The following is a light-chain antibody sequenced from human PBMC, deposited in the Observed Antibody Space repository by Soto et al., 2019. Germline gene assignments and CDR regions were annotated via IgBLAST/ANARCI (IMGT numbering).Light chain of an antibody. CDR2: SDN. Sequence: QSVLTQPPSASATPGQRVTISCSGSSSNIRSNYVYWYQQFPGTAPKLLIYSDNQRPSGVPDRFSGSKSGTSASLAISGLRSEDEADYYCAAWDDSLSVGVFGGGTQLTVL. CDR1: SSNIRSNY. CDR3: AAWDDSLSVGV. V-gene: IGLV1-47*02. J-gene: IGLJ3*02.